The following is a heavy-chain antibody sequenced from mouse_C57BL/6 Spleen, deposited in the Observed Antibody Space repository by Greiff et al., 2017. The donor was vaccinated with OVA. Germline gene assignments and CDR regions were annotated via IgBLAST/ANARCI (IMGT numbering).Heavy chain of an antibody. CDR1: GYTFTSYG. D-gene: IGHD2-5*01. CDR2: IYPRSGNT. J-gene: IGHJ1*03. V-gene: IGHV1-81*01. CDR3: ARSGDYYSNYVYYEV. Sequence: VQLQQSGAELARPGASVKLSCKASGYTFTSYGISWVKQRTGQGLEWIGEIYPRSGNTYYNEKFKGKATLTADKSSSTAYMELRSLTSEDSAVYFCARSGDYYSNYVYYEVWGTGTTVTVSS.